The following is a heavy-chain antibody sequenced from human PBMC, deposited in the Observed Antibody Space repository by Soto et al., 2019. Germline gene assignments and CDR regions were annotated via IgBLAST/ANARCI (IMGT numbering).Heavy chain of an antibody. J-gene: IGHJ4*02. CDR1: GFTFSSYA. V-gene: IGHV3-23*01. Sequence: EVQLLESGGGLVQPGGSLRLSCAASGFTFSSYAMNWVRQAPGKGLEWVSGISSSGGSTYYADSVKGRFTISRDNSKNTLDLQMNSLRAEDTAVYYCAKGDRRDYFDYGGQGPLVTVSS. CDR3: AKGDRRDYFDY. CDR2: ISSSGGST.